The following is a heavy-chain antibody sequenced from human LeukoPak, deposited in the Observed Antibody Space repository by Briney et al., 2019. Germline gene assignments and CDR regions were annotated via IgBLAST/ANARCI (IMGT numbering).Heavy chain of an antibody. J-gene: IGHJ4*02. CDR1: GYTFTTYD. V-gene: IGHV1-8*01. Sequence: ASVKVSCKASGYTFTTYDINWVRQATGQGLELMAWMNPNSGNTGYAQKFQGRVTMTRNTSISTAHMELSSLRSEDTAVYYCARVAGNCGGDCYRLVYWGQGTLVTVAS. CDR2: MNPNSGNT. D-gene: IGHD2-21*01. CDR3: ARVAGNCGGDCYRLVY.